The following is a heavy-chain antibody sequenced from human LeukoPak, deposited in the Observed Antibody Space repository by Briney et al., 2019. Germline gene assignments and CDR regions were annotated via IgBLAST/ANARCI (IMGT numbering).Heavy chain of an antibody. CDR1: GGSISSYH. J-gene: IGHJ6*02. V-gene: IGHV4-59*01. CDR3: ARDKGYCSGGSCYHCYYYGMVV. Sequence: SETLSLTCTVSGGSISSYHWCWIRQPPGKGLEWIGYSYYSGSTNYNPSLKSRVTISVDTSKNQFSLKLSSVTAADTAVYYCARDKGYCSGGSCYHCYYYGMVVWGQRTTVTVSS. CDR2: SYYSGST. D-gene: IGHD2-15*01.